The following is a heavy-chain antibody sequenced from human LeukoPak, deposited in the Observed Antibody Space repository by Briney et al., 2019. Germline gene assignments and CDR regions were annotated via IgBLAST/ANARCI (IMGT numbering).Heavy chain of an antibody. Sequence: SETLSLTCTVSGDSISSSNYYWGWIRQPPGKGMGWIGSIFFSGTAYYNPSLKSRVTISVDTSKNQFSLKLSSVTAADTALYYCARSQFGYSYGSFSYWGRGTLVTVSS. D-gene: IGHD5-18*01. CDR3: ARSQFGYSYGSFSY. J-gene: IGHJ4*02. V-gene: IGHV4-39*01. CDR2: IFFSGTA. CDR1: GDSISSSNYY.